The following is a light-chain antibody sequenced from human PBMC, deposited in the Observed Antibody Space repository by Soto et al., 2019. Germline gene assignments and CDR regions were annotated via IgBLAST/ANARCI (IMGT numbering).Light chain of an antibody. Sequence: EIVLTQSPATLSLSPGERATLSCRASQSVSSYLAWYKQKPGQAPRLLIYDASSRATGIPARFSGSGSGTDFTLTISSLEPEDFDVYYCQQRSNWPQITFGQGTGLEIK. V-gene: IGKV3-11*01. J-gene: IGKJ5*01. CDR3: QQRSNWPQIT. CDR2: DAS. CDR1: QSVSSY.